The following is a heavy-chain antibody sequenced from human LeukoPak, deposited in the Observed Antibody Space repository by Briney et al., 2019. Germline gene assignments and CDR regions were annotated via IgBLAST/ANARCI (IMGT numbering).Heavy chain of an antibody. V-gene: IGHV1-8*02. Sequence: ASVKVSCKASGYTFTSYYMHWVRQAPGQELEGMGWMNPNSGNTGFAQKFQGRVTMTRNTSISTAYMELSSLRSEDTAVYYCARSPAKKIAVAGTKTNWFDPWGQGTLVTVSS. D-gene: IGHD6-19*01. CDR2: MNPNSGNT. CDR3: ARSPAKKIAVAGTKTNWFDP. J-gene: IGHJ5*02. CDR1: GYTFTSYY.